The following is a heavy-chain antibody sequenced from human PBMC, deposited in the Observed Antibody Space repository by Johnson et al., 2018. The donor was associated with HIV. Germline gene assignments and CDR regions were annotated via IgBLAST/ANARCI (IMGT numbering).Heavy chain of an antibody. CDR2: IYSGDNT. V-gene: IGHV3-66*01. CDR3: ASIPPPKLDGAFDI. Sequence: VQLVESGGGLVQPGGSLRLSCAASGFTVSSNYMSWVRQAPGKGLEWVSVIYSGDNTLYADSVKGRFTISRDSSKDTLYLQMNSLRAEDTAVYYCASIPPPKLDGAFDIWGQGTMVTVSS. D-gene: IGHD5-24*01. CDR1: GFTVSSNY. J-gene: IGHJ3*02.